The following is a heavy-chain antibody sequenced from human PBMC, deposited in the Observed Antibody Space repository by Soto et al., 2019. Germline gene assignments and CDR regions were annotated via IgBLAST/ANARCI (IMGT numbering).Heavy chain of an antibody. Sequence: GSLRLSCAASGFTFSSYAMSWVRQAPGKGLEWVSAISGSGGSTYYADSVKGRFTISRDNSKNTLYLQMNSLRAEDTAVYYCAKDQFYYGSGSYFHYYYYMDVWGKGTTVTVSS. CDR2: ISGSGGST. V-gene: IGHV3-23*01. D-gene: IGHD3-10*01. CDR3: AKDQFYYGSGSYFHYYYYMDV. J-gene: IGHJ6*03. CDR1: GFTFSSYA.